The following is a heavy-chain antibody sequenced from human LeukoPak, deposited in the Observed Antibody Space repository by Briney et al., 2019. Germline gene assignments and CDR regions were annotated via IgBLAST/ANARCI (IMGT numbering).Heavy chain of an antibody. V-gene: IGHV3-30*18. CDR3: AKDLSIHYDSRGFDP. CDR2: ISYDGGNE. Sequence: PGRSLRLSCAASGFTFNTYGMHWVRQAPGKGLEWVAFISYDGGNEYYADSVKGRFTISRDNSKNTQYLQMNSLRAEDTAVYYCAKDLSIHYDSRGFDPWGQGTLVTVSS. J-gene: IGHJ5*02. D-gene: IGHD3-22*01. CDR1: GFTFNTYG.